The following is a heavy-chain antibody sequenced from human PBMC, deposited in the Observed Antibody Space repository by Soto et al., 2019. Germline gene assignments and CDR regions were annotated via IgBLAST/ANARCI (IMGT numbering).Heavy chain of an antibody. CDR1: GGTFSNHT. CDR2: IIPILDIA. CDR3: ARATPGYSTYDYYFDY. Sequence: QVQLVQSGAAVRKPGSSVKVSCKASGGTFSNHTISWVRQAPGQGLEWMGRIIPILDIAGYAQRFQGRVTITADKSTSTAYMEVSSLGSEDTAVYYCARATPGYSTYDYYFDYWGQGTLVTVSS. D-gene: IGHD5-12*01. V-gene: IGHV1-69*02. J-gene: IGHJ4*02.